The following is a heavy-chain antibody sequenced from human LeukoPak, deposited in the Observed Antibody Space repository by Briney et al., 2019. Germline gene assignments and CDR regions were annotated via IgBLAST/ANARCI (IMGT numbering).Heavy chain of an antibody. CDR3: AKDHGGSWFDP. D-gene: IGHD3-16*01. CDR1: GFTFSSYG. V-gene: IGHV3-30*18. J-gene: IGHJ5*02. CDR2: ISYDGSNK. Sequence: GGSLRLSCAASGFTFSSYGMHWVRQAPGKGLEWVAVISYDGSNKYYADSVKGRFTISRDNSKNTLYLQMNSLRAEDTAVYYCAKDHGGSWFDPWGQGTLVTVSS.